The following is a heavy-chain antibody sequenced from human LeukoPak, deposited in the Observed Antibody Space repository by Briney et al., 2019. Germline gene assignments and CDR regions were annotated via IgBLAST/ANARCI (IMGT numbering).Heavy chain of an antibody. CDR1: GYSFTSYW. D-gene: IGHD4-17*01. CDR2: IYPGDSDT. V-gene: IGHV5-51*01. J-gene: IGHJ6*02. Sequence: GESLKISCKGSGYSFTSYWIGWVRQMPGKGLEWMGIIYPGDSDTRYSPSFQGQVTISADKSISTAYLQWSSPKASDTAMYYCARHGLPSTLPRYGDYAAYYYYYYGMDVWGQGTTVTVSS. CDR3: ARHGLPSTLPRYGDYAAYYYYYYGMDV.